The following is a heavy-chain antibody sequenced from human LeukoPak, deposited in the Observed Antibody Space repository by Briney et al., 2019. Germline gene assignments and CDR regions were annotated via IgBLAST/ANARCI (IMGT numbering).Heavy chain of an antibody. CDR2: ISGSGGST. CDR3: AKLTSGYDST. V-gene: IGHV3-23*01. CDR1: GLTFSSYA. Sequence: PGGSLRLSCAASGLTFSSYAMSWVRQAPGKGLEWVSGISGSGGSTYYADSVKGRFTISRDNSKNTLYLQMNSLRAEDTAVYYCAKLTSGYDSTWGQGTLVTVSS. D-gene: IGHD5-12*01. J-gene: IGHJ5*02.